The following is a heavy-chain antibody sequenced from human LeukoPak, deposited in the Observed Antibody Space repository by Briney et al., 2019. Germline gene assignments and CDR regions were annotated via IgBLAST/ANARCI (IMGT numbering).Heavy chain of an antibody. D-gene: IGHD2-21*02. Sequence: SETLSLTCTVSGGSISSSSYYWGWIRQPPGKGLEWIGSIYYSGSTYYNPSLKSRVTISVDKSKNQFSLKLSSVTAADTAVYYCVRYCGGDCYSAFDIWGQGTIVTVSS. V-gene: IGHV4-39*07. CDR2: IYYSGST. CDR1: GGSISSSSYY. CDR3: VRYCGGDCYSAFDI. J-gene: IGHJ3*02.